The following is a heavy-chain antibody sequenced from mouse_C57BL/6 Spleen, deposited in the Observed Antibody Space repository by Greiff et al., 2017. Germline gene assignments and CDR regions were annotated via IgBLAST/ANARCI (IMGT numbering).Heavy chain of an antibody. V-gene: IGHV5-4*01. CDR2: ISDGGSYT. CDR1: GFTFSSYA. CDR3: ARDRYGSSRAWFAY. J-gene: IGHJ3*01. Sequence: EVKLMESGGGLVKPGGSLKLSCAASGFTFSSYAMSWVRQTPEKRLEWVATISDGGSYTYYPDNVKGRFTISRDNAKNNLYLQMSHLKSEDTAMYYCARDRYGSSRAWFAYWGKGTLVTVSA. D-gene: IGHD1-1*01.